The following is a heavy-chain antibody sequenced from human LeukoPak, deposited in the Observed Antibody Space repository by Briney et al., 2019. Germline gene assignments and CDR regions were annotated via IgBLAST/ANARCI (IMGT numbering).Heavy chain of an antibody. J-gene: IGHJ2*01. CDR1: GFPFSSYG. V-gene: IGHV4-30-2*01. CDR2: ISHSGTT. Sequence: SLRLSCDASGFPFSSYGMSWVRQAPGKGLEWIGYISHSGTTYYNPSLKSRVTISVDRSKNQFSLKLTSVTAADTAVYYCARYSSTWPYWYFDLWGRGTLVTVSS. CDR3: ARYSSTWPYWYFDL. D-gene: IGHD6-13*01.